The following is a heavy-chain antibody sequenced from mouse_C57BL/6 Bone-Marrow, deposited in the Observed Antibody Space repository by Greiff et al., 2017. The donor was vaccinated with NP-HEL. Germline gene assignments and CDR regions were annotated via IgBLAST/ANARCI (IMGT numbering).Heavy chain of an antibody. Sequence: DVHLVESGGGLVQPGGSLKLSCAASGFTFSDYGMAWVRQAPRKGPEWVAFISNLAYSIYYADTVTGRFTISRENAKNTLYLEMSSLRSEDTAMYYCARRDYYGSSSWFAYWGQGTLVTVSA. CDR3: ARRDYYGSSSWFAY. CDR1: GFTFSDYG. J-gene: IGHJ3*01. CDR2: ISNLAYSI. D-gene: IGHD1-1*01. V-gene: IGHV5-15*04.